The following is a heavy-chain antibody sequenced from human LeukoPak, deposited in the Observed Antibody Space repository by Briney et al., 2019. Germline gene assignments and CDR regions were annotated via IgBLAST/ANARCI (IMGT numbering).Heavy chain of an antibody. J-gene: IGHJ3*02. V-gene: IGHV1-69*13. CDR1: GYTFTSYA. CDR2: IIPIFGTA. CDR3: ARYTPPIDAFDI. Sequence: SVKVSCKASGYTFTSYAISWVRQAPGQGLEWMGGIIPIFGTANYAQKFQGRVTITADESTSTAYMELSSLRSEDTAVYYCARYTPPIDAFDIWGQGTMVTVSS.